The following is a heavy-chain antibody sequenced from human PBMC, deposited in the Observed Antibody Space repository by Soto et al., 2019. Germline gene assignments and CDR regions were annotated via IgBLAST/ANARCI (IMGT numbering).Heavy chain of an antibody. D-gene: IGHD3-9*01. CDR1: GFRVGDYA. CDR3: AKDPSTGPADY. V-gene: IGHV3-23*01. CDR2: ISKDGRNT. Sequence: GSLRLSCVASGFRVGDYAVNWVRQAPLKGLEWVSTISKDGRNTHYADSVRGRFTISRDLSKNALFLQMNSLSPEDAAIYYCAKDPSTGPADYWGQGTLVTVSS. J-gene: IGHJ4*02.